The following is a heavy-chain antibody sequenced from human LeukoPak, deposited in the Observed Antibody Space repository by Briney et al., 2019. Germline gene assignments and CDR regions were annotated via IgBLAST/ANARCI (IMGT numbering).Heavy chain of an antibody. V-gene: IGHV3-33*01. CDR3: ARLIGWSRFDP. D-gene: IGHD6-19*01. CDR1: GFTFSNYD. Sequence: PGRSLRLSCAASGFTFSNYDMHWVRQAPGKGLEWVAVIWYDGSKQYYADSVKGRFTISRDNSKNTLHLQMNSLRAEDTAVFHCARLIGWSRFDPWGQGALVTVSS. J-gene: IGHJ5*02. CDR2: IWYDGSKQ.